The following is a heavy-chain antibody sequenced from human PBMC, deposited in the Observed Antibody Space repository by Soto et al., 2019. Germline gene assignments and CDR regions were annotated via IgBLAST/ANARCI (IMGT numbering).Heavy chain of an antibody. CDR3: ARGRHSSSWYWGDGFDY. J-gene: IGHJ4*02. CDR1: GGSFSGYY. D-gene: IGHD6-13*01. V-gene: IGHV4-34*01. CDR2: INHSGST. Sequence: QVQLQQWGAGLLKPSETLSLTCAVYGGSFSGYYWSWIRQPPGKGLEWIGEINHSGSTNYNPSLKSRVTISVDTSKNQFSLKLRSVTAADTAVYYCARGRHSSSWYWGDGFDYWGQGTLVTVSP.